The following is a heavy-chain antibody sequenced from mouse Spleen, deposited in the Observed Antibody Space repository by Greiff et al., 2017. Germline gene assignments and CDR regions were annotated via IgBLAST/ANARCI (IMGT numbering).Heavy chain of an antibody. Sequence: QVQLQQSGPELVKPGASVKISCKASGYAFSSSWMNWVKQRPGKGLEWIGRIYPGDGDTNYNGKFKGKATLTADKSSSTAYMQLSSLTSEDSAVYFCAREGGTGRFAYWGQGTLVTVSA. D-gene: IGHD1-1*02. V-gene: IGHV1-82*01. CDR2: IYPGDGDT. CDR1: GYAFSSSW. CDR3: AREGGTGRFAY. J-gene: IGHJ3*01.